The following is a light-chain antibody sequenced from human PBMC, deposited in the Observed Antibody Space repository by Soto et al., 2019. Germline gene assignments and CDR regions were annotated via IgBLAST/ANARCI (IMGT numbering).Light chain of an antibody. CDR2: AAS. Sequence: DIQMTQSPSSVSASVGDRVTITCRASQSISSYLNWYQQKPGKAPKLLIYAASSLQSGVPSRFSGSGSGTDFTLTISSLQPEDFATYYCQQSYSTPCFGGGTKVDIK. CDR1: QSISSY. J-gene: IGKJ4*01. CDR3: QQSYSTPC. V-gene: IGKV1-39*01.